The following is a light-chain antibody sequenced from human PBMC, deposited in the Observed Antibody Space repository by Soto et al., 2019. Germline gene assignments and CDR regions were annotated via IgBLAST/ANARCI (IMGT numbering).Light chain of an antibody. CDR1: ETVATN. CDR3: QQRIT. Sequence: EIVLTQSPGTLSVSPGERATLSCWASETVATNLAWYQQKPGQAPRLLIYDASNRATGIPARFSGSGSGTDFTLTISSLEPEDFAVYYCQQRITFGQGTRLEIK. CDR2: DAS. V-gene: IGKV3-11*01. J-gene: IGKJ5*01.